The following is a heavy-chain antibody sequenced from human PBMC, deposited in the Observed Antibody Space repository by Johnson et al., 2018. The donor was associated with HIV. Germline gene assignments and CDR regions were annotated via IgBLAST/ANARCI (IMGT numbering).Heavy chain of an antibody. D-gene: IGHD4-17*01. J-gene: IGHJ3*02. CDR2: ISCSGCSI. V-gene: IGHV3-11*04. CDR3: ARDSTAGPDKGLDYVGAFDI. CDR1: GFTFSDYY. Sequence: QVQLVESGGGVVQPGRSLRLSCAASGFTFSDYYMSRIRQAPGKGLEWVSYISCSGCSIYADSVKGRFTISRDNAKNSLYLQMNSLRAEDTAVFYCARDSTAGPDKGLDYVGAFDIWGQGTMVTVSS.